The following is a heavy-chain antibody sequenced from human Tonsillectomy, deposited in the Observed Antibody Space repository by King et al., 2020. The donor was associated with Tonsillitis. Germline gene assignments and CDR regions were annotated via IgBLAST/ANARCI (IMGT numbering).Heavy chain of an antibody. Sequence: VQLVESGGGLVQPGGSLRLSCAASGFTFTTSAMRWVRQAPGKGLEWVSAISGSGGSTYYTDSVKGRFTISRDNSKNTLYLQMDSLRAEYTAVYYCAKDYSGSYYWGQGTLVTVSS. V-gene: IGHV3-23*04. CDR3: AKDYSGSYY. D-gene: IGHD1-26*01. CDR2: ISGSGGST. J-gene: IGHJ4*02. CDR1: GFTFTTSA.